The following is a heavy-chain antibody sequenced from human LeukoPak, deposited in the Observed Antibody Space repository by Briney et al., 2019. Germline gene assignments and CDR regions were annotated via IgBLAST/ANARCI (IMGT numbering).Heavy chain of an antibody. J-gene: IGHJ4*02. CDR3: AKSGNSNWFLDY. V-gene: IGHV3-23*01. D-gene: IGHD6-13*01. Sequence: GGSLRLSCAASGFTFSTYAISWVRQAPGKGLEWVSAISGRGDGDGGGNAYYAESVKGRFSISRDNSKNTVYLQMNSLRAEDTAVYYCAKSGNSNWFLDYWGQGTLVTVSS. CDR2: ISGRGDGDGGGNA. CDR1: GFTFSTYA.